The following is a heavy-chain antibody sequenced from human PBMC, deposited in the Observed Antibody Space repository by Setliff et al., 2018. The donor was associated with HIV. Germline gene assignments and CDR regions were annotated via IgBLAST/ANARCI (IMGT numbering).Heavy chain of an antibody. CDR1: GGSISTYY. D-gene: IGHD2-21*02. CDR3: ARHGGTIVVVTTPRLVVWYIDL. V-gene: IGHV4-59*08. CDR2: IYFTGSS. Sequence: PSETLSLTCTVSGGSISTYYWSWIRQPPGKGLEWIGSIYFTGSSDNNPSLKSRVTLSVDTSKHQFSLKLSSVTAADTAVYYCARHGGTIVVVTTPRLVVWYIDLWGRGTLVTVSS. J-gene: IGHJ2*01.